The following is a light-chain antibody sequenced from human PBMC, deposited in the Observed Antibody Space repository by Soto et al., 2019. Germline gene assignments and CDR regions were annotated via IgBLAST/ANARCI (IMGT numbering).Light chain of an antibody. J-gene: IGKJ4*01. CDR3: QKYNSAPRT. CDR2: AAS. V-gene: IGKV1-27*01. CDR1: QDINNY. Sequence: DIPMTQSRSSLSASVGDRVTIACRASQDINNYLAWYQQKPGKVPKLLIYAASTLQSGVPSRFSGSGSGTDFTLTISSLQPEDVATYYCQKYNSAPRTFGGGTKVEIK.